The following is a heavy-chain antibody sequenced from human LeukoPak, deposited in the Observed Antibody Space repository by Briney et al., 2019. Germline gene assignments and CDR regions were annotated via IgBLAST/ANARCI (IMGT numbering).Heavy chain of an antibody. V-gene: IGHV3-20*04. J-gene: IGHJ3*02. Sequence: PGRSLRLSCAASVFTFDDYVMSWVRQAPGPELKWFSGINWNGVSTGYADSVKGRFTISRHNAKHSLYLQMNCLISEDTALYSVARAHLRASAFDIWGQGTMVTVSS. CDR1: VFTFDDYV. D-gene: IGHD4-17*01. CDR2: INWNGVST. CDR3: ARAHLRASAFDI.